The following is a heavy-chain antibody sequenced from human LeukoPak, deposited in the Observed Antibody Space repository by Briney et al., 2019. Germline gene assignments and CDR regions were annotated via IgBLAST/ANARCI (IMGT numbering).Heavy chain of an antibody. CDR3: ARPMTTVTTGGAFDI. CDR1: GFTFSDYY. D-gene: IGHD4-11*01. J-gene: IGHJ3*02. CDR2: ISSSGSTI. Sequence: GGPLRLSCAASGFTFSDYYMSWIRQAPGKGLEWVSYISSSGSTIYYADSVKGRLTISRDNAKNSLYLQMNSLRAEDTAVYYCARPMTTVTTGGAFDIWGQGTMVTASS. V-gene: IGHV3-11*01.